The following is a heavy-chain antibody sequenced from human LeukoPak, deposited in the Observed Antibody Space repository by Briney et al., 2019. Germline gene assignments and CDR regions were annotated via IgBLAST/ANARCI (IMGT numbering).Heavy chain of an antibody. Sequence: SETLSLTCTVSGGSISSYYWSWIRQPPGKGLEWIGYIYYSGTTNYNPSLKSRVTISVDTSKNQFSLKLSSVTAADTAVYYCAXXFYGDYGMDVWGQGTTVTVSS. CDR1: GGSISSYY. CDR3: AXXFYGDYGMDV. CDR2: IYYSGTT. J-gene: IGHJ6*02. V-gene: IGHV4-59*08. D-gene: IGHD4-17*01.